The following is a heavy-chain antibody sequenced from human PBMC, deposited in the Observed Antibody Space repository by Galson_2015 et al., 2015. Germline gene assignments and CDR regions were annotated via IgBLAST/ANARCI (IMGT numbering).Heavy chain of an antibody. CDR1: GFTFSTCG. CDR3: AKERYDHSGAYYDS. CDR2: IARDGSLK. V-gene: IGHV3-30*18. J-gene: IGHJ5*01. D-gene: IGHD3-22*01. Sequence: SLRLSCAASGFTFSTCGMHWVRQAPDKGMEWVGVIARDGSLKYYADSVKGRFTISRDNSMDTLYLQMDSLRVEDTAVYYCAKERYDHSGAYYDSWGQGTLVTVSS.